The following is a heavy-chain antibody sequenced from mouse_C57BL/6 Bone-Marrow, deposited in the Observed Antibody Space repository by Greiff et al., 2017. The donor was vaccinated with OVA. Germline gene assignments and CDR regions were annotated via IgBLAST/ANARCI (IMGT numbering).Heavy chain of an antibody. V-gene: IGHV3-6*01. CDR2: ISYDGSN. D-gene: IGHD2-3*01. CDR3: ARGGVYDGYFYYAMDY. J-gene: IGHJ4*01. Sequence: EVKLTESGPGLVKPSQSLSLTCSVTGYSITSGYYWNWIRQFPGNKLEWMGYISYDGSNNYNPSLKNRISITRDTSKNQFFLKLNSVTTEDTATYYCARGGVYDGYFYYAMDYWGQGTSVTVSS. CDR1: GYSITSGYY.